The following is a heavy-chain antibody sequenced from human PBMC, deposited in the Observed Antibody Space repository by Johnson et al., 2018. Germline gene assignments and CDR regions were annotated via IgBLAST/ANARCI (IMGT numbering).Heavy chain of an antibody. CDR2: ISYDGSNK. CDR1: GFTFSSYG. Sequence: QVQLVQSGGGVVQPGRSLRLSCAASGFTFSSYGMHWVRQAQGKGLEWVAVISYDGSNKYYADSVKGRFTIPRDNSKNTLYLQMTSLRAEDTAVYYCAKGRVVTAILVHYYYGVDVWGQGTTVTVSS. D-gene: IGHD2-21*02. V-gene: IGHV3-30*18. CDR3: AKGRVVTAILVHYYYGVDV. J-gene: IGHJ6*02.